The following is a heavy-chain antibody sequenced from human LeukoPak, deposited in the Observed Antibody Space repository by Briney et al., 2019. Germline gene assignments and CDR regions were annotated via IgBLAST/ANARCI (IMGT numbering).Heavy chain of an antibody. Sequence: GGSLRLSCAASGFTFSSDSMNWVRQAPGKGLEWVSSISSSSSYIYYADSVKARFTISRDNAKNSLYLQMNSLRAEDTAVYYCARDHYQVSSGSYDWGQGTLVTVSS. CDR1: GFTFSSDS. J-gene: IGHJ4*02. D-gene: IGHD6-19*01. CDR3: ARDHYQVSSGSYD. CDR2: ISSSSSYI. V-gene: IGHV3-21*01.